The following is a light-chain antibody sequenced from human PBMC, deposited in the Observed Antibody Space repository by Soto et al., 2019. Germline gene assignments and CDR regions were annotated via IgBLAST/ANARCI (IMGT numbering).Light chain of an antibody. CDR1: QSASSTY. Sequence: VLTQSPGTLSLSPGERATVSCRASQSASSTYLAWYQQKPGQAPRLLIYGASSRATGIPDRFSGSGSGTDFTLTISRLEPEDFAVYYCQQFGSSPRTFGQGTKVDI. V-gene: IGKV3-20*01. CDR2: GAS. CDR3: QQFGSSPRT. J-gene: IGKJ1*01.